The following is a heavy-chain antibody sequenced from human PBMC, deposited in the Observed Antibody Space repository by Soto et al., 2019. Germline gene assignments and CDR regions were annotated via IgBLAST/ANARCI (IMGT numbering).Heavy chain of an antibody. CDR3: ANRWELRADY. V-gene: IGHV3-23*01. CDR2: ISGSGGST. J-gene: IGHJ4*02. Sequence: EVQLLESGGGLVQPGGSLSLSCAASGFTFSSYAMSWVRQPPGKGLEWVPAISGSGGSTYYADSVKGRFTISRDNSKNTRYLQMNSLRAEDTAVYYCANRWELRADYWGQGTLVTVSS. CDR1: GFTFSSYA. D-gene: IGHD1-26*01.